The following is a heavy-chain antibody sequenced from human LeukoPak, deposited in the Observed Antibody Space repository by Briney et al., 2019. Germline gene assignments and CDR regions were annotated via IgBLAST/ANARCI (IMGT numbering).Heavy chain of an antibody. CDR2: IYYSGCT. D-gene: IGHD6-6*01. J-gene: IGHJ4*02. CDR3: ARDHEYSSSSYFDY. V-gene: IGHV4-59*11. CDR1: GGSFSSHY. Sequence: SETLSLTCTVSGGSFSSHYWSWIRQPPGKGLEWIGYIYYSGCTNYNPSLKSRVTISVDTSKNQFSLKLSSVTAADTAVYYCARDHEYSSSSYFDYWGQGTLVTVSS.